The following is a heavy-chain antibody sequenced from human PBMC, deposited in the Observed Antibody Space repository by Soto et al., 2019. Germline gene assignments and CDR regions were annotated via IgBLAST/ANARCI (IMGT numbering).Heavy chain of an antibody. CDR1: GASIRSTDYY. V-gene: IGHV4-30-4*01. Sequence: SETLSLTCTVSGASIRSTDYYWSWIRQAPGKGLECIGYVYYTGSTYYNPSLMSGLTISVDTSKNQFSLKLTSVTPAETAVYYCVRTARQGAVAPHWFDRWGQGTQVTVSS. D-gene: IGHD2-21*02. CDR3: VRTARQGAVAPHWFDR. J-gene: IGHJ5*02. CDR2: VYYTGST.